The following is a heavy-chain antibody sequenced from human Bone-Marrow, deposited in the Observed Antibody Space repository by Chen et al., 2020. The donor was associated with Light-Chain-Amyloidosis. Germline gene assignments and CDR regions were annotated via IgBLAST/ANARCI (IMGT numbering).Heavy chain of an antibody. CDR3: ARAVDYSNYGWFDP. V-gene: IGHV4-39*01. CDR1: GGSTRSSSHY. Sequence: QVQLQESGRGLMKPSETLSLTCSVSGGSTRSSSHYWGWIRQPPRKGLEWIGSVYYSGRTYYSSSLKSRVSISIDTSKNQFTLRLTSVTAADSAVYFCARAVDYSNYGWFDPWGQGTLVTVSS. D-gene: IGHD4-4*01. CDR2: VYYSGRT. J-gene: IGHJ5*02.